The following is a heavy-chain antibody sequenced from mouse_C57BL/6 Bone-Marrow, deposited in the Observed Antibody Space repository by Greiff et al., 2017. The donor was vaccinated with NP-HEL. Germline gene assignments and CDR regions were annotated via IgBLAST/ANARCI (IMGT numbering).Heavy chain of an antibody. CDR2: IYPRSGNT. D-gene: IGHD2-1*01. Sequence: VKLVESGAELARPGASVKLSCKASGYTFTSYGISWVKQRTGQGLEWIGEIYPRSGNTYYNEKFKGKATLTADKSSSTAYMELRSLTSEDSAVYFCARRIYYGNPQWGQGTSVTVSS. CDR1: GYTFTSYG. V-gene: IGHV1-81*01. CDR3: ARRIYYGNPQ. J-gene: IGHJ4*01.